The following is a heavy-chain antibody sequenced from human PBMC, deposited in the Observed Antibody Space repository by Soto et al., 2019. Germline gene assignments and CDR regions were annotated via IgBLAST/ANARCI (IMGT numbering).Heavy chain of an antibody. D-gene: IGHD3-10*01. J-gene: IGHJ6*02. V-gene: IGHV1-69*01. CDR1: GDTFKNCV. Sequence: QVQVVQSGVEGRRPGSSVKVSCKASGDTFKNCVISWVRQAPGQGFEWMGGIIPLFGTTDFAQRFQGRLTITTDESTTTAYMELSRLRSEDTATYYCAAELGFGKLSVVWGQGTTVIVSS. CDR2: IIPLFGTT. CDR3: AAELGFGKLSVV.